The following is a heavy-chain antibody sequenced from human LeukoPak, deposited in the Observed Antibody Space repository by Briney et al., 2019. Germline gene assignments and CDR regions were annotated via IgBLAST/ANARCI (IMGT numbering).Heavy chain of an antibody. Sequence: SETLSLTCTVSGGSISNYHWSWIRQPPGKGLEWIGYIYYSGSTYYNPSLKSRVTISVDTSKNQFSLKLSSVTAADTAVYYCARSRHYYGSGSDAFDIWGQGTMVTVSS. CDR3: ARSRHYYGSGSDAFDI. V-gene: IGHV4-59*12. J-gene: IGHJ3*02. CDR2: IYYSGST. CDR1: GGSISNYH. D-gene: IGHD3-10*01.